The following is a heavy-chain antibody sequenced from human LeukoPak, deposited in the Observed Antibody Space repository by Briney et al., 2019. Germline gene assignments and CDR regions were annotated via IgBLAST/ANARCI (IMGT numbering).Heavy chain of an antibody. CDR3: ARGGRGYYGDFDY. D-gene: IGHD3-22*01. CDR1: GFTFSDYD. CDR2: IRSDGSTI. Sequence: GGSLRLSCSASGFTFSDYDMNWIRQAPGKGLEWVSYIRSDGSTIYDADSVKGRFFIFRDNARNSLYLQMNSLRAEDTAVYYCARGGRGYYGDFDYWGQGTLVTVSS. J-gene: IGHJ4*02. V-gene: IGHV3-11*01.